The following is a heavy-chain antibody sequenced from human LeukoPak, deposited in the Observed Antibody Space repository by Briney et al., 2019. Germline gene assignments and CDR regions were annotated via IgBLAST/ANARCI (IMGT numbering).Heavy chain of an antibody. V-gene: IGHV3-23*01. CDR3: AFSPRYYYDSSGLGAFDI. CDR1: GFTFSSYA. D-gene: IGHD3-22*01. J-gene: IGHJ3*02. CDR2: ISGSGGST. Sequence: PGGSLRLSCAASGFTFSSYAMSWVRQAPGKGLEWVSAISGSGGSTYYADSVKGRFTISRDNSKNTLYLQMNSLRAEDTAVYYCAFSPRYYYDSSGLGAFDIWGQGTMVTVSS.